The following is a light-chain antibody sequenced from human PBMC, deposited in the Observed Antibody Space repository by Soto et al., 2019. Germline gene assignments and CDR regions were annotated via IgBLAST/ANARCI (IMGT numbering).Light chain of an antibody. Sequence: DIVMTQSPLSLPVTLGQPASISCRSSQGLVYTDGNTYLTWFQQRPGQSPRRLIYQVSKRDSGVPDRFSGSGSGTNFTLKISRVEAEDITFYYCMQATQWPLTFGGGTKVEIK. J-gene: IGKJ4*01. CDR1: QGLVYTDGNTY. V-gene: IGKV2-30*01. CDR2: QVS. CDR3: MQATQWPLT.